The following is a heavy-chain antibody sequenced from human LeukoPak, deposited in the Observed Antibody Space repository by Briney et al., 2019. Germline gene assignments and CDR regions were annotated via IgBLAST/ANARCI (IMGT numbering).Heavy chain of an antibody. Sequence: ASVKVSCKASGYTFTSYYMHWVRQAPGQGLEWMGWINPNSGGTNYAQKFQGRVTMTRDTSISTAYMELSRLRSDDTAVYYCARDHSSSWYNYYYMDVWGKGTTVTISS. D-gene: IGHD6-13*01. CDR3: ARDHSSSWYNYYYMDV. J-gene: IGHJ6*03. CDR2: INPNSGGT. CDR1: GYTFTSYY. V-gene: IGHV1-2*02.